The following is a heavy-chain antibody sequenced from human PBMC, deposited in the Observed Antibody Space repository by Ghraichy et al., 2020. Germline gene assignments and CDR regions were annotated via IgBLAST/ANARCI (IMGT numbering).Heavy chain of an antibody. J-gene: IGHJ4*02. Sequence: GGSLRLSCAASGFAFSDYSMNWVRQAPGKGLEWVSYISRSSSTTYYADSVKDRFIISRDNAKKSLYLQMNSLRAEDTAVYYCARVQRGDFVTTTEFYRPDYWGQGTLVTVSS. CDR2: ISRSSSTT. CDR1: GFAFSDYS. D-gene: IGHD5-12*01. V-gene: IGHV3-48*01. CDR3: ARVQRGDFVTTTEFYRPDY.